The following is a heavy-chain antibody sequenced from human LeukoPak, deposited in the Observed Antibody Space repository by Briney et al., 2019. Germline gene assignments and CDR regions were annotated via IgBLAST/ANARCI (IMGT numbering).Heavy chain of an antibody. CDR3: ARSLYYYDSSGSLGY. J-gene: IGHJ4*02. D-gene: IGHD3-22*01. Sequence: GGSLRLSCAASGFTVSSNYMSWVRQAPGKGLGWVSVIYSGGSTYYADSVKGRFTISRDNSKNTLYLQVNSLRAEDTAVYYCARSLYYYDSSGSLGYWGQGTLVTVSS. CDR2: IYSGGST. V-gene: IGHV3-53*01. CDR1: GFTVSSNY.